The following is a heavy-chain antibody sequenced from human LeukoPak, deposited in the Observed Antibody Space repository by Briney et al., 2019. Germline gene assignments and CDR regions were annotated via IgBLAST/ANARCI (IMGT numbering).Heavy chain of an antibody. V-gene: IGHV3-21*01. Sequence: GGSLRLSCAASGFTFSSYSMNWVRQAPGKGLEWVSSISSSSSYIYYADSVKGRFTISRDNAKNSLYLQMSSLRAEDTAVYYCARDLRDGYNTYFDYWGQGTLVTVSS. D-gene: IGHD5-24*01. J-gene: IGHJ4*02. CDR1: GFTFSSYS. CDR3: ARDLRDGYNTYFDY. CDR2: ISSSSSYI.